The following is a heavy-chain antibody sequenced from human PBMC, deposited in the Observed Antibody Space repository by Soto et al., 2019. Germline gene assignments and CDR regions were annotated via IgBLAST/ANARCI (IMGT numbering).Heavy chain of an antibody. CDR2: IYYSGSI. D-gene: IGHD6-19*01. CDR1: GGSISGNFYY. Sequence: SETLSLTCTVSGGSISGNFYYWGWIRQPPGKGLEWIASIYYSGSIDYNPSLKSRVTISVDTSKNQFSLKLSSVTAAETAVYYCARQSSGWYNWFDPWGQGTLVTVSS. CDR3: ARQSSGWYNWFDP. V-gene: IGHV4-39*01. J-gene: IGHJ5*02.